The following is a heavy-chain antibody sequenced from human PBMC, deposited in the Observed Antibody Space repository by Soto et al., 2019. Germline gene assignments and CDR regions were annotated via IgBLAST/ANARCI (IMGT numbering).Heavy chain of an antibody. V-gene: IGHV1-46*03. D-gene: IGHD1-1*01. CDR2: INPSGGST. CDR1: GYSFTNYY. Sequence: ASVKVSCKASGYSFTNYYIHWVRQAPGQGLEWMGIINPSGGSTSYAQKSQGRVTMTRDTSTSTVYMELSSLRSEDTAVYSCARDLEAGTTYWFDPWGQGTLVTVSS. J-gene: IGHJ5*02. CDR3: ARDLEAGTTYWFDP.